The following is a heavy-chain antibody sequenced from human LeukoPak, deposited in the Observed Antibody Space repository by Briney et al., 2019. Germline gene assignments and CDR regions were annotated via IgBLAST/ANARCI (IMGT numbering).Heavy chain of an antibody. J-gene: IGHJ5*02. CDR1: GGSISSYY. CDR3: ARVLRYFDWLPYNWFDP. V-gene: IGHV4-59*01. D-gene: IGHD3-9*01. CDR2: IYYSGST. Sequence: PSETLSLTCTVSGGSISSYYWSWIRQPPGKGLEWIGYIYYSGSTNYNPSLKSRVTISVDTSKNQFSLKLSSVTAADTAVYHCARVLRYFDWLPYNWFDPWGQGTLVTVSS.